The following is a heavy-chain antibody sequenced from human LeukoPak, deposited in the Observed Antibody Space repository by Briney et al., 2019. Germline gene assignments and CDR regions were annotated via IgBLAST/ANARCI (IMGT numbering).Heavy chain of an antibody. Sequence: GGSLRLSCAASGFTFSSYEMNWVRQAPGKGLEWVSYISSSGSTIYYADSVEGRFTISRDNAKNSLYLQMNSLRAEDTGVYYCAKDLSSGSRRAYWGQGTLVTVSS. CDR1: GFTFSSYE. V-gene: IGHV3-48*03. J-gene: IGHJ4*02. CDR2: ISSSGSTI. D-gene: IGHD6-19*01. CDR3: AKDLSSGSRRAY.